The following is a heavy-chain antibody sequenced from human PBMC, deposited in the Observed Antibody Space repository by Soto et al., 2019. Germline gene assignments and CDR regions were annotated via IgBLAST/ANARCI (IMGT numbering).Heavy chain of an antibody. J-gene: IGHJ4*02. D-gene: IGHD3-10*01. CDR1: GGSISTSSYF. CDR2: VHYSGSA. Sequence: SETLSLTCSVSGGSISTSSYFWGWIRQPPGKGPEWVGAVHYSGSANYRSSLQSRVTISVDTSQNQFSLRLRSVTAADTAVYYCARHRWGSGSYSGLLDFWGQGALVTVSS. V-gene: IGHV4-39*01. CDR3: ARHRWGSGSYSGLLDF.